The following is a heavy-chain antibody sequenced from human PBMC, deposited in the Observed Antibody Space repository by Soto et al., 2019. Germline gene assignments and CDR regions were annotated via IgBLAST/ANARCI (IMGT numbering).Heavy chain of an antibody. D-gene: IGHD2-15*01. CDR1: GGSFSGYY. CDR3: ARLGYCSGGSCYAYFTV. Sequence: PAETLSLTCAVYGGSFSGYYWSWVRQPPGKGLEWIGEINHSGSTNYNPSLKSRVTISVDTSKNQFSLKLSSVTAADTAVYYCARLGYCSGGSCYAYFTVWGQGTLVTVSS. V-gene: IGHV4-34*01. CDR2: INHSGST. J-gene: IGHJ4*02.